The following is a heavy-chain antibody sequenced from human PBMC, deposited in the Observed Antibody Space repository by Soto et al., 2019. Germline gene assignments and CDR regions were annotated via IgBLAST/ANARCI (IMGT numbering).Heavy chain of an antibody. J-gene: IGHJ3*02. D-gene: IGHD3-3*02. CDR2: TTATGGST. CDR3: AKRSIITVGAFDM. CDR1: GFMFRDYP. V-gene: IGHV3-23*01. Sequence: EVQLLESGGVFVQPGGSLRLSCVVSGFMFRDYPMGWVRQAPGKGLEWVSATTATGGSTFYADSVKGRFTISRDNSINTLYLQMNNLRVEDSAVYSCAKRSIITVGAFDMGGQGTMVTVSS.